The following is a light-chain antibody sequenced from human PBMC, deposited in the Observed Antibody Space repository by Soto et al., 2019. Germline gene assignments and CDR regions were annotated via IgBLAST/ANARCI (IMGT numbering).Light chain of an antibody. CDR2: DAS. V-gene: IGKV3D-20*01. Sequence: EVVMTQSPATLSVSPGDRATLSCGASQSVAGNFLAWYQHKPGLAPRLLIYDASIRANGIPDRFSGSGSGTEFILTISGLEPEDSGIYHCHQHGGSPETFGQGTKVDIK. J-gene: IGKJ1*01. CDR3: HQHGGSPET. CDR1: QSVAGNF.